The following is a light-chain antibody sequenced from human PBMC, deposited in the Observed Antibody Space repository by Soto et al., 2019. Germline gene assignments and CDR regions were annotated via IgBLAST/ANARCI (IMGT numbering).Light chain of an antibody. CDR1: SSNIGAGYD. V-gene: IGLV1-40*01. Sequence: QSVLTQPPSVSGAPGQRVTISWTGSSSNIGAGYDVHWYQQLPGTAPKLLIYGNSNRPSGVPDRFSGSKSGTSASLAITGLRAEDEADYYCQSYDSSLSGYVVFGGGTKVTVL. J-gene: IGLJ2*01. CDR3: QSYDSSLSGYVV. CDR2: GNS.